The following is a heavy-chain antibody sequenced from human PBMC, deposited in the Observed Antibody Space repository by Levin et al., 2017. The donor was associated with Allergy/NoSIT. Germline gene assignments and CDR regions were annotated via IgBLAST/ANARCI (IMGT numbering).Heavy chain of an antibody. J-gene: IGHJ6*02. Sequence: PGGSLRLSCAASGFTFSSYAMHWVRQAPGKGLEWVAVISYDGSNKYYADSVKGRFTISRDNSKNTLYLQMNSLRAEDTAVYYCARDFINRWLAPTSDYYGMDVWGQGTTVTVSS. V-gene: IGHV3-30-3*01. CDR3: ARDFINRWLAPTSDYYGMDV. CDR1: GFTFSSYA. CDR2: ISYDGSNK. D-gene: IGHD6-19*01.